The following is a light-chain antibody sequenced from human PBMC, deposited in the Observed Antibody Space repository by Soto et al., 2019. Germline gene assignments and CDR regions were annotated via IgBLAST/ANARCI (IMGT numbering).Light chain of an antibody. J-gene: IGLJ1*01. CDR2: DVS. CDR3: CSYAGSYTLYV. CDR1: SSDVGDYDF. Sequence: QSALTQPRSVSGSPRQSVTISCTATSSDVGDYDFVSWYQQHPAKAPKLMIYDVSKRPSGVPDRFSGSRSGNTASLTISGLQAEDEADYYCCSYAGSYTLYVFGTGTKLTVL. V-gene: IGLV2-11*01.